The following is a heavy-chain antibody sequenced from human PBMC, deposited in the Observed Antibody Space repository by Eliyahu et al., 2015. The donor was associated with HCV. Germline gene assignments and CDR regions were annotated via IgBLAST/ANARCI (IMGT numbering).Heavy chain of an antibody. CDR3: ARWVSKRIAVAGTQDSYYYGLDV. CDR2: INYSGST. CDR1: GGSFSEYY. D-gene: IGHD6-13*01. Sequence: QVQLQQWGAGLLKPSETLSLTCAVYGGSFSEYYWSWIRQPPGKGLEWIGEINYSGSTNYNPSLKSRVTISVDTSKSQFSLNLNSVTAADTADYYCARWVSKRIAVAGTQDSYYYGLDVWGQGTTVTVSS. V-gene: IGHV4-34*02. J-gene: IGHJ6*02.